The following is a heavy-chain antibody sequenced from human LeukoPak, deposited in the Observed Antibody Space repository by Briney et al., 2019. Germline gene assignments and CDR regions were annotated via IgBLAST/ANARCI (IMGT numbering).Heavy chain of an antibody. D-gene: IGHD4-17*01. CDR1: EFTFSDYY. J-gene: IGHJ5*02. CDR2: ISYDGSHK. Sequence: GGSLRLSCAASEFTFSDYYMSWIRQAPGKGLEWVAVISYDGSHKYYADSVKGRFSISRDNSKNTLYLQMNSLRADDTAVYYCAKGARGDTVTSIVGLNWFDPWGQGTLVTVSS. V-gene: IGHV3-30*18. CDR3: AKGARGDTVTSIVGLNWFDP.